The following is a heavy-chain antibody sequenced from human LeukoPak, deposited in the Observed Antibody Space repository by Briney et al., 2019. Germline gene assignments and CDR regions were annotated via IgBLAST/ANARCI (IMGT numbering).Heavy chain of an antibody. CDR2: ILSDGSST. CDR1: GFTFSAYW. Sequence: GGSLRLSCAASGFTFSAYWMHWVRQAPGKGLEWVSRILSDGSSTSYADSVKGRFTISRDNAKNTLYLQMNSLRAEDTAVYYCARRVVSYGMDVWGQGTTVTVSS. J-gene: IGHJ6*02. CDR3: ARRVVSYGMDV. V-gene: IGHV3-74*01. D-gene: IGHD3-3*01.